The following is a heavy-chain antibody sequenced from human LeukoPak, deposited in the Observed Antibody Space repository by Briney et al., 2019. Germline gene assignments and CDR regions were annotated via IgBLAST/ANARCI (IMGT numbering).Heavy chain of an antibody. D-gene: IGHD6-13*01. CDR2: IIPIFGTA. J-gene: IGHJ4*02. CDR1: GGTFSSYA. CDR3: ASPRECSSWLVFDY. Sequence: ASVKVSCKASGGTFSSYAISWVRQAPGQGLEWMGGIIPIFGTANYAQKFQGRVTITADESTSTAYMELSSLRSEDTAVYYCASPRECSSWLVFDYWGQGTLVTVSS. V-gene: IGHV1-69*13.